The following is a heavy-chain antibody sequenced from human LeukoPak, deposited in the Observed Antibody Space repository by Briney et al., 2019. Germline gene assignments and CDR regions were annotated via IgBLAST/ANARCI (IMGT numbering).Heavy chain of an antibody. Sequence: SETLSLTCAVYGGSFSGYYWSWIRQPPGEGLEWIGEINHSGSTNYNPSFKSRVTISVDTSKNQFSLKLSSVTAADTAVYYCARFRTNYYGSGSYYKNWFDPWGQGTLVTVSS. CDR3: ARFRTNYYGSGSYYKNWFDP. CDR2: INHSGST. D-gene: IGHD3-10*01. J-gene: IGHJ5*02. CDR1: GGSFSGYY. V-gene: IGHV4-34*01.